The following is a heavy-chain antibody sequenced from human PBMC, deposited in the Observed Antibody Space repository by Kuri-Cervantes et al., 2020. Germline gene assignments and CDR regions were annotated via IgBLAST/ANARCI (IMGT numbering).Heavy chain of an antibody. CDR1: GGSVSSGSYY. V-gene: IGHV4-61*01. CDR2: IYYSGST. CDR3: ARTLITFGGVRYLAFDY. J-gene: IGHJ4*02. Sequence: SETLSLTCTVSGGSVSSGSYYWSWIRQPPGKGLEWIGYIYYSGSTNYNPSLKSRVIISVDTSKNQFSLKLSSVTAADTAVYYCARTLITFGGVRYLAFDYWGQGTLVTVSS. D-gene: IGHD3-16*01.